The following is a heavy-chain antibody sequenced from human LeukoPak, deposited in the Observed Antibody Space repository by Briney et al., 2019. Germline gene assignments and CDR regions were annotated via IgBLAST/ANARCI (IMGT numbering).Heavy chain of an antibody. Sequence: GGSLRLSCAASGFTFSSYAMSWVRQAPGKGLEWVSAISGSGGSTYYADSVKGRFTISRDNSKNTLFLQMNSLRAEDTAIYYCAKGSVSMAGTPGDVWGQGTTVTVSS. J-gene: IGHJ6*02. CDR3: AKGSVSMAGTPGDV. V-gene: IGHV3-23*01. CDR1: GFTFSSYA. D-gene: IGHD6-19*01. CDR2: ISGSGGST.